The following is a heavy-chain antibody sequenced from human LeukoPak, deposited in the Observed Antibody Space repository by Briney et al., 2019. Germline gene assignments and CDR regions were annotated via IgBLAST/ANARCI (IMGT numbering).Heavy chain of an antibody. Sequence: GGSLRLSCTASGFTFSNAWMSWVRQAPGKGLEWVGRIKSKADGGTTDYAAPVKGRFTISRDDSKNTLYLQMNSLKTEDTAVYYCTTEYYAGGALTPIDYWGQGTLVTVSS. CDR1: GFTFSNAW. D-gene: IGHD2/OR15-2a*01. V-gene: IGHV3-15*01. CDR2: IKSKADGGTT. CDR3: TTEYYAGGALTPIDY. J-gene: IGHJ4*02.